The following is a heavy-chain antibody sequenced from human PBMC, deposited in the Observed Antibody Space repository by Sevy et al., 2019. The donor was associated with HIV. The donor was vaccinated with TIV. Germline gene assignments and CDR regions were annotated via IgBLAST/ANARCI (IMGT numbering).Heavy chain of an antibody. V-gene: IGHV4-59*08. J-gene: IGHJ4*02. Sequence: SETLSLTCTVTGGSITSLYWNWIRQPPGKGLEWISNIYYNGHINYNPSLKSRVTLSLDTSKNQFSLRLSSVTAADTAMYYCAGENAWGRGYSWGQGTLVTVSS. D-gene: IGHD1-26*01. CDR3: AGENAWGRGYS. CDR2: IYYNGHI. CDR1: GGSITSLY.